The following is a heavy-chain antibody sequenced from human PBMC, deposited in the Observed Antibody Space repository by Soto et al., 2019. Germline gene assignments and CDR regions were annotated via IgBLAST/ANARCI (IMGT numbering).Heavy chain of an antibody. CDR2: IRSKAYGGTT. Sequence: HPGGSLRLSCTASGFTFGDYAMSWVRQAPGKGLEWVGFIRSKAYGGTTEYAASVKGRFTISRDDSKSIAYLQMNSLKTEDTAVYYCTRWFMQLGGVIVYYYGMDVWGQGTTVTVSS. CDR3: TRWFMQLGGVIVYYYGMDV. J-gene: IGHJ6*02. V-gene: IGHV3-49*04. CDR1: GFTFGDYA. D-gene: IGHD6-6*01.